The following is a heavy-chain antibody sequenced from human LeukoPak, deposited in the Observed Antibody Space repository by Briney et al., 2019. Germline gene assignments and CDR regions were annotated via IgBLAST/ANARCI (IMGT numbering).Heavy chain of an antibody. J-gene: IGHJ6*03. D-gene: IGHD3-10*01. CDR2: IYTSGST. V-gene: IGHV4-61*02. CDR1: GGSISSGSYY. Sequence: SETLSLTCTVSGGSISSGSYYWSWIRQPAGKGLEWIGRIYTSGSTNYNPSLKSRVTISVDTSKNQFSLKLSSVTAADTAVYYCARDRSGYYGSGSYYPYYDYYDMDVWGKGTTVTISS. CDR3: ARDRSGYYGSGSYYPYYDYYDMDV.